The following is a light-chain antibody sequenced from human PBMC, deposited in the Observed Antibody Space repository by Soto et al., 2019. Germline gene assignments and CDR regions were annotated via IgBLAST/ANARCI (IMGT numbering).Light chain of an antibody. CDR2: AAS. Sequence: DIQMTQSPSSLSASVGDRVTITCRASQRISNYLAWYQQKPGKAPKLLIYAASTLQSGVPCRFSGSGSGTDFTITNSSLQPEDVATYCGQKDNSAPPFTFGPGTKVDIK. CDR1: QRISNY. V-gene: IGKV1-27*01. CDR3: QKDNSAPPFT. J-gene: IGKJ3*01.